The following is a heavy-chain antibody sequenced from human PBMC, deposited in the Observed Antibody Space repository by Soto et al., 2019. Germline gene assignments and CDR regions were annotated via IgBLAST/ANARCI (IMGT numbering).Heavy chain of an antibody. D-gene: IGHD3-10*01. J-gene: IGHJ3*02. CDR1: GFTFDDYA. CDR2: ISWNSGSI. V-gene: IGHV3-9*01. CDR3: AKDGLRAFDI. Sequence: GGSLRLSCAASGFTFDDYAMHWVRQAPGKGLEWVSGISWNSGSIGYADSVKGRFTISRDNAKNSLYLQMNSLRAEDTALYYCAKDGLRAFDIWGQGTMVTVSS.